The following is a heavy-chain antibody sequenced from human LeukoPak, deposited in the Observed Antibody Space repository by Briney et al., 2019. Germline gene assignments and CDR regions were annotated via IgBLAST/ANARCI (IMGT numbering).Heavy chain of an antibody. CDR1: GGSISSYY. V-gene: IGHV4-4*07. CDR2: IYTSGST. CDR3: ARSKGSNYVGYFDY. Sequence: SETLSLTCTVSGGSISSYYWSWIRQPAGKGQEWIGRIYTSGSTNYNPSLKSRVTMSVDTSKNQFSLKLSSVTAADTAVHYCARSKGSNYVGYFDYWGQGTLSPSPQ. D-gene: IGHD4-11*01. J-gene: IGHJ4*02.